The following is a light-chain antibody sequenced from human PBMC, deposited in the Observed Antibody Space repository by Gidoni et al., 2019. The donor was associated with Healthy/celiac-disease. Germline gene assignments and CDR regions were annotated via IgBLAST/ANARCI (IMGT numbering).Light chain of an antibody. CDR3: QQSYSTLT. J-gene: IGKJ5*01. Sequence: DIQMTQAPSALSASVGDRVTITYRASQSISSYLNWYQQKPGKDPKLLIYAASSLQSGVPSRFSGSGSGTDFTLTISILQPEYFATYYCQQSYSTLTFGPGTRLEIK. V-gene: IGKV1-39*01. CDR2: AAS. CDR1: QSISSY.